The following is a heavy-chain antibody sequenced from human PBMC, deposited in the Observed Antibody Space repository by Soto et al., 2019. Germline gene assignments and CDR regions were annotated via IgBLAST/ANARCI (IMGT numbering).Heavy chain of an antibody. CDR3: ATSFDWLLWFDY. Sequence: GAPVTVSCKASGYTFTSYYMHSARQAPGQGLEWMGIINPSGGSTSYAQKFQGRVTMTRDTSTSTVYMELSSLRSEDTAVYYCATSFDWLLWFDYWGQGTLVTVSS. V-gene: IGHV1-46*01. CDR2: INPSGGST. CDR1: GYTFTSYY. D-gene: IGHD3-9*01. J-gene: IGHJ4*02.